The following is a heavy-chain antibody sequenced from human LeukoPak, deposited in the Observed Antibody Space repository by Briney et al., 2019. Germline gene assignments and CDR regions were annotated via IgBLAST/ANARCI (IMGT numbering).Heavy chain of an antibody. CDR2: IYSGGST. Sequence: GGSLRLSCAASGFTVSSNYMSWVRQAPGKGLEWVSVIYSGGSTYYADSVKGRFTISRDNSKNTLYLQMNSLRAEDTAVYYCARDPAGATMSDAFDIWGQGTMVTVSS. CDR1: GFTVSSNY. J-gene: IGHJ3*02. D-gene: IGHD5-12*01. CDR3: ARDPAGATMSDAFDI. V-gene: IGHV3-53*01.